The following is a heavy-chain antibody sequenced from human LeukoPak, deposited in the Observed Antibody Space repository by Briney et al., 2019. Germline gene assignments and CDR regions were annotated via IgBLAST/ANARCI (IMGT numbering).Heavy chain of an antibody. D-gene: IGHD2-8*01. V-gene: IGHV3-21*01. CDR1: GFTFSSYS. CDR2: ISSSSSYI. Sequence: PGGSLRLSCAASGFTFSSYSMNWVRQAPGKGLEWVSSISSSSSYIYYADSVKGRFTISRDNAKNSLYLQMNSLRAEDTAVYYCARLMVYAIVEYYYYYMDVWGKGTTVTVSS. CDR3: ARLMVYAIVEYYYYYMDV. J-gene: IGHJ6*03.